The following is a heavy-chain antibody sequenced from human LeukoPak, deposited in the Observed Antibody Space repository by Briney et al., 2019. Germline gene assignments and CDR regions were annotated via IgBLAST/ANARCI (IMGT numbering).Heavy chain of an antibody. D-gene: IGHD3-3*01. CDR2: IIPNLGIT. Sequence: SVKVPCKVCGGTFSSYSILGVRQAPGRGREWMGRIIPNLGITNYAQKFQGRVTITADKSTSTAYMELSSLRSDDTAVYYCARPMTILRFHSFDIWGQGTMVTVSS. J-gene: IGHJ3*02. CDR1: GGTFSSYS. CDR3: ARPMTILRFHSFDI. V-gene: IGHV1-69*02.